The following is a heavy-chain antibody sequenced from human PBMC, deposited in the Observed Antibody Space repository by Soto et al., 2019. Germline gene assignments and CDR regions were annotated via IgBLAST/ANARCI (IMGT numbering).Heavy chain of an antibody. V-gene: IGHV4-39*01. Sequence: PSETLSLTCTVSGGSISSSSYYWGWIRQPPGKGLEWIGSIYYSGSTYYNPSLKSRVTISVDTSKNQFSLKLSSVTAADTAVYYCATIPRNYYYGMDVWGQGTTVTVSS. D-gene: IGHD2-21*01. J-gene: IGHJ6*02. CDR3: ATIPRNYYYGMDV. CDR2: IYYSGST. CDR1: GGSISSSSYY.